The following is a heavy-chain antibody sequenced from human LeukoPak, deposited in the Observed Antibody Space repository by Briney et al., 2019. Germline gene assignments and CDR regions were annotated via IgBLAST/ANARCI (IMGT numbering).Heavy chain of an antibody. D-gene: IGHD3-16*01. Sequence: ASVKVSCKASGYTFTGYYMHWVRQAPGQGREWMGWINPNSGGTNYAQKFQGRVTMTRDTSISTAYMELSRLRSDDTAVYYCARDRGALGPREFDPWGQGTLVTVSS. V-gene: IGHV1-2*02. CDR2: INPNSGGT. CDR1: GYTFTGYY. CDR3: ARDRGALGPREFDP. J-gene: IGHJ5*02.